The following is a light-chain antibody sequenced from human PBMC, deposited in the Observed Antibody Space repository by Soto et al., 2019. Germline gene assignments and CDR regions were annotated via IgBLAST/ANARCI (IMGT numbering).Light chain of an antibody. CDR2: EVR. CDR1: NRDIGAYNL. CDR3: NSYTTSYTDI. Sequence: QSALTQPASVSGSLGQSITISCTGSNRDIGAYNLVSWYQQYPDTAPKLIIYEVRNRPSGVSYRFSGSKSGNTASLTISGLQAEDEADYYYNSYTTSYTDIFGTGTKLTVL. V-gene: IGLV2-14*01. J-gene: IGLJ1*01.